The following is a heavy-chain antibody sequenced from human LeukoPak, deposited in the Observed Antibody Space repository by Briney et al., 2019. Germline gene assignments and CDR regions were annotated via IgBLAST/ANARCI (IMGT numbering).Heavy chain of an antibody. CDR3: AKHLGWELPAEAY. D-gene: IGHD1-26*01. Sequence: GGSLRLSCVACGFTFKKYVMNWVRQAPGKGLEWLATIYGSGVSISYADSVKGRFTISRDNSNNTLYLQMNSLRAEDTAMYYCAKHLGWELPAEAYWGQGILVTVSS. CDR2: IYGSGVSI. V-gene: IGHV3-23*01. CDR1: GFTFKKYV. J-gene: IGHJ4*02.